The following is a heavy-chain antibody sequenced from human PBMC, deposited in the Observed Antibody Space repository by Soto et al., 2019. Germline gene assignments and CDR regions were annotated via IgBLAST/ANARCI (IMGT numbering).Heavy chain of an antibody. V-gene: IGHV4-34*01. CDR3: ALPRAVAGRGYYYYYGMDV. CDR1: GGSFSGYY. CDR2: INHSGST. Sequence: SETLSLTCAVYGGSFSGYYWSWIRQPPGKGLEWIGEINHSGSTNYNPSLKSRVTISVDTSKNQFSLKLSSVTAADTAVYYCALPRAVAGRGYYYYYGMDVWGQGTTVTVSS. J-gene: IGHJ6*02. D-gene: IGHD6-19*01.